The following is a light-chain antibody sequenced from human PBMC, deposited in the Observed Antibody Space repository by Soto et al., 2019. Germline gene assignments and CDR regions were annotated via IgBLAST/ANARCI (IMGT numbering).Light chain of an antibody. Sequence: AIQMTQSPFSLSASIQDRVTITSPASQDIRDELGWYQQKPWKAPKLLLSAASNLQSGVPSRFSGSGSATDFTLTIRSLQPEDFDTYYCLQDYGYPRTFGQGNKVES. CDR1: QDIRDE. J-gene: IGKJ1*01. CDR3: LQDYGYPRT. CDR2: AAS. V-gene: IGKV1-6*01.